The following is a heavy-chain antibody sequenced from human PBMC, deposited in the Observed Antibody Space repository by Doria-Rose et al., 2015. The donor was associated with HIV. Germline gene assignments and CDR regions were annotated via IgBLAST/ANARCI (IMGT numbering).Heavy chain of an antibody. Sequence: VQLVESGGGLVRPGGSLRLSCATSGFTFSSHRINWVRQAPGQGLEWVFSIGSTSASINYADSVRGRFTISRDNARNSLYLQMDSLRAEDTAIYYCATGVTLDYWGQGTLVTVSS. CDR1: GFTFSSHR. J-gene: IGHJ4*02. CDR2: IGSTSASI. V-gene: IGHV3-21*01. D-gene: IGHD3-10*01. CDR3: ATGVTLDY.